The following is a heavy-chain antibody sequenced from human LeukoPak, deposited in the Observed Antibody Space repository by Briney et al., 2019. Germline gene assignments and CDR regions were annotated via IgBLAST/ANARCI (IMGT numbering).Heavy chain of an antibody. J-gene: IGHJ3*02. V-gene: IGHV4-34*01. D-gene: IGHD3-3*01. CDR3: ARGPKYDFWSGYYLGGDAFDI. Sequence: SETLSLTCAVYGGSFSGYYWCWIRQPPGKGLEWIGEINHSGSTNYDPSLKSRVTISVDTSKNQFSLKLSSVTAADTAVYYCARGPKYDFWSGYYLGGDAFDIWGQGTMVTVSS. CDR2: INHSGST. CDR1: GGSFSGYY.